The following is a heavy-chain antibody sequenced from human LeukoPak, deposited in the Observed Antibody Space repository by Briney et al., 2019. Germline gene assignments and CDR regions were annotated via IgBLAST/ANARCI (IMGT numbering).Heavy chain of an antibody. V-gene: IGHV3-30-3*01. Sequence: GGSLRLSCAASGFTFSNYAMHWVRQGLVKGLESMAVVSHDGIQTYYADSVKGRFTISRDNSKSTLFLQMNGLRAEDTAVYYCARDGGGGYNQIDFWGQGTLVTVSS. D-gene: IGHD5-24*01. CDR3: ARDGGGGYNQIDF. CDR1: GFTFSNYA. CDR2: VSHDGIQT. J-gene: IGHJ4*02.